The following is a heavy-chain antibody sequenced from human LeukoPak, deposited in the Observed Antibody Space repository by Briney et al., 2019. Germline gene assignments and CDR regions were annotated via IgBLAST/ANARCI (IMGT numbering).Heavy chain of an antibody. CDR1: GGSISSGGYY. CDR3: ASSSGRNYDCWSGYPYFDY. J-gene: IGHJ4*02. Sequence: SQTLSLTCTVSGGSISSGGYYWSWIRQHPGKGLEWIGYIYYSGSTYYNPSLKSRVTISVDTSKNQFSLKLSSVTAADTAVYYCASSSGRNYDCWSGYPYFDYWGQGILVTVSS. D-gene: IGHD3-3*01. V-gene: IGHV4-31*03. CDR2: IYYSGST.